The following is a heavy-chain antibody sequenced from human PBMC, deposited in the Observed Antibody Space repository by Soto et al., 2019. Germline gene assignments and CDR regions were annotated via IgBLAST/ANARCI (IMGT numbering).Heavy chain of an antibody. CDR1: GASLSSGNYY. V-gene: IGHV4-31*03. CDR2: IYVTGAV. Sequence: SATLSLTCIVSGASLSSGNYYWSWIRQVPGKGLEWIGHIYVTGAVDYNPSLRDRITISQDTSERQFSLNLRLVTAADTAVYYCARLRIATNNYKWFDPWGQGTLVTVSS. CDR3: ARLRIATNNYKWFDP. D-gene: IGHD2-21*01. J-gene: IGHJ5*02.